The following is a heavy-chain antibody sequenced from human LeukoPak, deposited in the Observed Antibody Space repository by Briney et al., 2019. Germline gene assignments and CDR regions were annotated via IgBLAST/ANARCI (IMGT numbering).Heavy chain of an antibody. J-gene: IGHJ4*02. CDR2: VRGSGRNT. D-gene: IGHD3-10*01. CDR1: GFTFSNYA. V-gene: IGHV3-23*01. CDR3: AKDRGSGSSIDY. Sequence: GGSLRLSCAGSGFTFSNYAMTWVRQAPGKGLEWVSSVRGSGRNTFYPDSVEGRFTISRDNSKNTLYLQMNSLRAEDTAVYYCAKDRGSGSSIDYWGQGTLVTVSS.